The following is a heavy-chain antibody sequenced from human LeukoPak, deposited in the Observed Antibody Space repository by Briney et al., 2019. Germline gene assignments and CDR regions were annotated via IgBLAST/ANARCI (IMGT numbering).Heavy chain of an antibody. CDR1: GYTFTGYY. D-gene: IGHD5-24*01. CDR3: ARENRDGYKYPHDYFDC. J-gene: IGHJ4*02. V-gene: IGHV1-2*02. CDR2: INPNSGGT. Sequence: ASVKVSCKASGYTFTGYYMHWVRQAPGQGLAWMGWINPNSGGTNYAQKFQGRVTMTRDTAISKAYMELSRLRSDDTAVYYCARENRDGYKYPHDYFDCWGQGTLVTVSS.